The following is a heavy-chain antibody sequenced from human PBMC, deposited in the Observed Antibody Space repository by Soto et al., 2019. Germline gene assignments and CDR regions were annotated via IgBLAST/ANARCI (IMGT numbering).Heavy chain of an antibody. J-gene: IGHJ6*02. CDR3: ARQGYYDSSGYYYPYYYGMDV. D-gene: IGHD3-22*01. CDR2: IYYSGST. CDR1: GGSISSSSYY. Sequence: KPSETLSLTCTVSGGSISSSSYYWGWIRQPPGKGLEWIGSIYYSGSTYYNPSLKSRVTISVDTSKNQFSLKLSSVTAADTAVYYCARQGYYDSSGYYYPYYYGMDVWGQGTTVTVSS. V-gene: IGHV4-39*01.